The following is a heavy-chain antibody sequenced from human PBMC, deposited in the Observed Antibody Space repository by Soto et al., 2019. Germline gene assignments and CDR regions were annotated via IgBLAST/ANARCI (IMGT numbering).Heavy chain of an antibody. CDR1: VGSISSGGYY. J-gene: IGHJ4*02. V-gene: IGHV4-31*03. CDR2: IYYSGST. CDR3: AGGVRTEPPAIYFHY. Sequence: PSETLSLTCTFSVGSISSGGYYWSWIRQHPGKGLEWIGYIYYSGSTYYNPSLKSRVTISVDTSKNQFSLKLSSVTAADTAVYYCAGGVRTEPPAIYFHYWGQGTLV. D-gene: IGHD2-2*01.